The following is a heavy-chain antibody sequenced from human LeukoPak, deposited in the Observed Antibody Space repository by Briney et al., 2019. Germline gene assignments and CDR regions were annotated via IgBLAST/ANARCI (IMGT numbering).Heavy chain of an antibody. J-gene: IGHJ6*03. Sequence: GSLRLSCAASGFTFSSYAMSWVRQAPGKGLEWIGSIYYSGSTYYNPSLKSRVTISVDTSKNQFSLKLSSVTAADTAVYYCARRAGYTYYYYYYMDVWGKGTTVTISS. CDR1: GFTFSSYA. D-gene: IGHD3-16*02. CDR2: IYYSGST. V-gene: IGHV4-39*01. CDR3: ARRAGYTYYYYYYMDV.